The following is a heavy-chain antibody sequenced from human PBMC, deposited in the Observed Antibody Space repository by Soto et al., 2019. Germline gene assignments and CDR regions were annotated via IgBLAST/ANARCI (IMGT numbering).Heavy chain of an antibody. J-gene: IGHJ6*02. D-gene: IGHD5-18*01. CDR2: IYYSGST. CDR3: ARGPDTAMVMGYYYYGMDL. Sequence: SETLSLTCTVSGGSISSYYWSWIRQPPGKGLEWIGYIYYSGSTNYNPSLKSRVTISVDTSKNQFSLNLSSVTAADTAVYYCARGPDTAMVMGYYYYGMDLWGQGTTVTVSS. V-gene: IGHV4-59*01. CDR1: GGSISSYY.